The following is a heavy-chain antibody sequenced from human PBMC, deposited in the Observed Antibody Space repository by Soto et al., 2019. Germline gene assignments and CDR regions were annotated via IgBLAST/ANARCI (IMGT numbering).Heavy chain of an antibody. CDR3: ARDNGYNPYYFDY. CDR1: GDSISRCGYY. V-gene: IGHV4-31*03. J-gene: IGHJ4*02. D-gene: IGHD5-12*01. Sequence: PSETLSLTCTVSGDSISRCGYYWRWIRQHPGKGLEWIGYIYYSGSTYYNPSLKSRVTISVDTSKNQFSLKLSSVTVADTAVYYCARDNGYNPYYFDYWGQGTLVTVSS. CDR2: IYYSGST.